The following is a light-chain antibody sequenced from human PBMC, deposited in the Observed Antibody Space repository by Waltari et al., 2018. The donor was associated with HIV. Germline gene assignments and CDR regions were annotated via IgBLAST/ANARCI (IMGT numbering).Light chain of an antibody. CDR1: QTITTY. CDR2: SAS. V-gene: IGKV1-39*01. CDR3: QHTYITPHT. Sequence: DIQMTHSPSSLSASVGDRVTITCRASQTITTYLNWYQQHPGKPPKLLIYSASTLQSGVQSRFSGGGSGTDFSLIITNLQPEDSATYYCQHTYITPHTFGPGTKLEIK. J-gene: IGKJ2*01.